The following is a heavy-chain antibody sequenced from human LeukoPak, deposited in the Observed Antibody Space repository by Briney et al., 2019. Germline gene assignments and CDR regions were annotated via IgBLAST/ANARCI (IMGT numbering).Heavy chain of an antibody. Sequence: GESLKISCKGSGYSFTSYWIGWVRQMPGKGLEWMGIIHPGDSDTRYSPSFQGQVTISADKSISTAYLQGSSLKASDTAMYYCARQWLVEENWFDPWGQGTLVTVSS. CDR3: ARQWLVEENWFDP. D-gene: IGHD6-19*01. CDR1: GYSFTSYW. V-gene: IGHV5-51*01. J-gene: IGHJ5*02. CDR2: IHPGDSDT.